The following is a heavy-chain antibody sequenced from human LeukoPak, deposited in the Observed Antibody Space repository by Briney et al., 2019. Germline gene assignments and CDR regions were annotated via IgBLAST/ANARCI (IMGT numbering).Heavy chain of an antibody. V-gene: IGHV4-38-2*02. CDR2: IYRSGST. CDR1: AYSISSGYY. CDR3: ARRTVPAKNCGGDCPRAFDI. Sequence: SKTLSLTCTVSAYSISSGYYWGWIRQPPGKGLEWIGTIYRSGSTYYNPSLKSRVTISVDTSKNQFSLKLSSVTAADTAVYYCARRTVPAKNCGGDCPRAFDIWGQGTMVTVSS. J-gene: IGHJ3*02. D-gene: IGHD2-21*02.